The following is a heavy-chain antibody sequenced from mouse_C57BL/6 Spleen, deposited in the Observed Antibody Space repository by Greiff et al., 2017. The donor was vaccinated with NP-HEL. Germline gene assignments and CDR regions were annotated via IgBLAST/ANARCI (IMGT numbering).Heavy chain of an antibody. CDR3: ARRGGSMLYYAMDY. D-gene: IGHD2-3*01. V-gene: IGHV1-64*01. Sequence: QVQLKQPGAELVKPGASVKLSCKASGYTFTSYWMHWVKQRPGQGLEWIGMIHPNSGSTNYNEKFKSKATLTVDKSSSTAYMQLSSLTSEDSAVYYCARRGGSMLYYAMDYWGQGTSVTVSS. CDR1: GYTFTSYW. CDR2: IHPNSGST. J-gene: IGHJ4*01.